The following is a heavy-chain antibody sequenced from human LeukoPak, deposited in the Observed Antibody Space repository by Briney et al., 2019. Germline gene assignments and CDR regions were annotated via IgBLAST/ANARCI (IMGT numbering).Heavy chain of an antibody. CDR2: ISAWGDNT. D-gene: IGHD4-11*01. CDR1: GMTFSSFW. Sequence: GGSLRLSCAASGMTFSSFWMSWVRQAPGKGLEWVSGISAWGDNTYSADSVRGRFTISRDNSKNTLYLQMNSLRVEDTAVYYCAKDGGTVTSYYFDSWGLGTLVTVSS. V-gene: IGHV3-23*01. J-gene: IGHJ4*02. CDR3: AKDGGTVTSYYFDS.